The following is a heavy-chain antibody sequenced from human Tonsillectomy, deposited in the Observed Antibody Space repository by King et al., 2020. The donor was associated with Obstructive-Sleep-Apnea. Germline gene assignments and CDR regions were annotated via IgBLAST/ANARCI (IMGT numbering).Heavy chain of an antibody. CDR3: AREVVPAGGMDV. Sequence: QLVQSGGGLVKPGWALRLSCADSGFTFSSYTMNWVLQAPGKGLEGVSSIISSCSFLYYAEPVKGRFTISRDNAKNSLYLQMNSLRAEDTAVYYCAREVVPAGGMDVWGQGTTVTVSS. CDR2: IISSCSFL. D-gene: IGHD2-2*01. V-gene: IGHV3-21*01. CDR1: GFTFSSYT. J-gene: IGHJ6*02.